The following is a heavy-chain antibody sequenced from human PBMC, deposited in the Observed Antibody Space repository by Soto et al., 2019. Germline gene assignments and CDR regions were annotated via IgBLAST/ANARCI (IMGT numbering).Heavy chain of an antibody. CDR1: GFTFSSYG. V-gene: IGHV3-30*18. CDR3: AKDDTSMGFDY. D-gene: IGHD5-18*01. Sequence: QVQLVESGGGVVHPGRSLRLSCVASGFTFSSYGTHWVRQAPGKGLEWVAVISSDGSNKYYADSVKGRFTISRDNSKNTLYLQMNSLRAEDTAVYYCAKDDTSMGFDYWGQGTLVTVSS. J-gene: IGHJ4*02. CDR2: ISSDGSNK.